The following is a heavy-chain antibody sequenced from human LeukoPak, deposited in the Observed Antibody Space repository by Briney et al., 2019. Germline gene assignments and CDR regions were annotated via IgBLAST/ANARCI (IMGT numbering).Heavy chain of an antibody. J-gene: IGHJ4*02. Sequence: GGSLRLSCAASGFAFSSYVMSWVRQAPGKGLEWVSAISGSGGSTYYADSVKGRFTISRYNSKNTLYLQMNSLRAEDTAVYYCAKCWYYGNYAEYWGQGTLVTVSS. CDR3: AKCWYYGNYAEY. CDR2: ISGSGGST. D-gene: IGHD4-17*01. CDR1: GFAFSSYV. V-gene: IGHV3-23*01.